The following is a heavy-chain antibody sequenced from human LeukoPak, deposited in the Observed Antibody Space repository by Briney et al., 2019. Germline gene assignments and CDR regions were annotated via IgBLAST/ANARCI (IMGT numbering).Heavy chain of an antibody. Sequence: PSETLSLTCTVSGGSISSYYWSLIRQPPGKGLEWIGYIYYSGSTNYNPSLKSRVTISVDTSKNQFSLKLSSVTAADTAVYYCAATVTTRPNAFDIWGQGTMVTVSS. J-gene: IGHJ3*02. CDR2: IYYSGST. CDR1: GGSISSYY. CDR3: AATVTTRPNAFDI. V-gene: IGHV4-59*01. D-gene: IGHD4-17*01.